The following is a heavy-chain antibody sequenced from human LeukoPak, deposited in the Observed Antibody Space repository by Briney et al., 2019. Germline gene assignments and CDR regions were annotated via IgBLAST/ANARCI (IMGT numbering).Heavy chain of an antibody. CDR2: IYPGDSDT. CDR3: ARRVHRVGSYSSHADH. CDR1: GSSFTNYW. Sequence: GESLKISCKGSGSSFTNYWIGWVRQLPGKGLEWMGIIYPGDSDTTYSPSFQGQVTISADKSISTAYLQWSSLKASDTAMYYCARRVHRVGSYSSHADHWGQGTLVTVSS. D-gene: IGHD1-26*01. J-gene: IGHJ1*01. V-gene: IGHV5-51*01.